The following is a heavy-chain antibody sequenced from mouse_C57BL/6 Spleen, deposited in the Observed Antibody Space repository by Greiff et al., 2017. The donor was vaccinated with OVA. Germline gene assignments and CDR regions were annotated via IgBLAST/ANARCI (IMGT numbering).Heavy chain of an antibody. V-gene: IGHV14-3*01. Sequence: VQLQQSVAELVRPGASVKLSCTASGFNIKNTYMHWVKQRPEQGLEWIGRIDPANGNTKYAPKFQGKATITADTSSNTAYLQLSSLTSEETAIYYCTPYYYGSSRGYFDVWGTGTTVTVSS. CDR3: TPYYYGSSRGYFDV. J-gene: IGHJ1*03. CDR2: IDPANGNT. CDR1: GFNIKNTY. D-gene: IGHD1-1*01.